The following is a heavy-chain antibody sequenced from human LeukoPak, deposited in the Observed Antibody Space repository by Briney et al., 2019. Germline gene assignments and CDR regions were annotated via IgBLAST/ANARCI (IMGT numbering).Heavy chain of an antibody. CDR3: AKFALPHCSGGSCYRNSYYFDY. CDR1: GGTFSSYA. V-gene: IGHV1-69*06. CDR2: IIPIFGTA. J-gene: IGHJ4*02. D-gene: IGHD2-15*01. Sequence: WASVKVSCKASGGTFSSYAISWVRQAPRQGLEWMGGIIPIFGTANYAQKFQGRVTITADKSTSTAYMELSSLRAEDTALYYCAKFALPHCSGGSCYRNSYYFDYWGQGTLVTVSS.